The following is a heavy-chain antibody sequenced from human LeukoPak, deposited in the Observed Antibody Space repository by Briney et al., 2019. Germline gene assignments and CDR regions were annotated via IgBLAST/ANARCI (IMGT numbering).Heavy chain of an antibody. CDR1: GGSISSYY. CDR3: ARHRRKVATITTFDY. Sequence: PSETLSLTCTVSGGSISSYYWSWIRQPPGKGLEWIGSIYYSGSTYYNPSLKSRVTISVDTSKNQFSLKLSSVTAADTAVYYCARHRRKVATITTFDYWGQGTLVTVSS. D-gene: IGHD5-24*01. V-gene: IGHV4-59*05. CDR2: IYYSGST. J-gene: IGHJ4*02.